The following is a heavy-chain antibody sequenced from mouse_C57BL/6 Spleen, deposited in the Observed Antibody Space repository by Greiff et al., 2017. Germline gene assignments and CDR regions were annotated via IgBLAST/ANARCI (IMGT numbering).Heavy chain of an antibody. CDR3: ARGWNAMDY. V-gene: IGHV5-16*01. CDR2: INYDGSST. CDR1: GFTFSDYY. Sequence: VQRVESEGGLVQPGSSMKLSCTASGFTFSDYYMAWVRQVPEKGLEWVANINYDGSSTYYLDSLKSRFIISRDNAKNILYLQMSSLKSEDTATYYCARGWNAMDYWGQGTSVTVSS. J-gene: IGHJ4*01.